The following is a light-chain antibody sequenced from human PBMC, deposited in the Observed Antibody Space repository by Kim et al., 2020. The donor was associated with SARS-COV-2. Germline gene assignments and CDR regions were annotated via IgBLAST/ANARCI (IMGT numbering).Light chain of an antibody. CDR1: SSAVGYYNY. J-gene: IGLJ2*01. CDR2: DVT. Sequence: GQSITTSCIGTSSAVGYYNYVSWYQQHPGKAPKLMIYDVTKRPSGVSIRFSGSKSGNTASLTISGLQAEDEADYYCSSYASSITVLFGGGTQLTVL. CDR3: SSYASSITVL. V-gene: IGLV2-14*03.